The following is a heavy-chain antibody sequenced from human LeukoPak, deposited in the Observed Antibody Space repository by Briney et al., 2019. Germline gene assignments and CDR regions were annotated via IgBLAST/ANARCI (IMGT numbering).Heavy chain of an antibody. J-gene: IGHJ4*02. V-gene: IGHV3-33*08. CDR1: AFTISSYG. CDR3: ARHDYAILTRYSPFAS. Sequence: GRSLRLSCEASAFTISSYGMHCVRHDPGKGLHSTAILSYDGSNKYYADSVKGRFTISRDNSQNTLYLQLNSLRAEYTAVYYCARHDYAILTRYSPFASWGQGTLVTVSS. CDR2: LSYDGSNK. D-gene: IGHD3-9*01.